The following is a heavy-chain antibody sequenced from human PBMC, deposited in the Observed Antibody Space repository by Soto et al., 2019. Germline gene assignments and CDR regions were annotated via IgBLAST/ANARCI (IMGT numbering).Heavy chain of an antibody. CDR1: GGSISSGGYC. CDR2: IYYSGST. J-gene: IGHJ4*02. V-gene: IGHV4-31*03. D-gene: IGHD3-10*01. Sequence: QVQLQESGPGLVKPSQTLSLTCTVSGGSISSGGYCWSWIRQHPGKGLEWIGYIYYSGSTYYNPSLKSRVTISVDTSKNQFSLKLSSVTAADTAVYYCARGQSPAGGGFDYWGQGTLVTVSS. CDR3: ARGQSPAGGGFDY.